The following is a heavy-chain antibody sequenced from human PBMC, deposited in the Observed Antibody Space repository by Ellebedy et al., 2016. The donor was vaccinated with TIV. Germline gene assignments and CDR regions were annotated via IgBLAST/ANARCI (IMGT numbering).Heavy chain of an antibody. CDR1: GGSISSYS. J-gene: IGHJ4*02. D-gene: IGHD7-27*01. CDR2: IFTSGST. CDR3: ARDTVTANWGPLFDY. Sequence: MPSETLSLTCTVSGGSISSYSWSWIRQPAGEGLEWIGRIFTSGSTNFNPSLKSRVTMSVDTSKNQFSLKLRSVTAADTAVYYCARDTVTANWGPLFDYWGQGTLVTVSS. V-gene: IGHV4-4*07.